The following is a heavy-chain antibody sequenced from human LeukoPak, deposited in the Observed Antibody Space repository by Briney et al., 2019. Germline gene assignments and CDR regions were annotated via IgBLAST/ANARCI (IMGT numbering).Heavy chain of an antibody. J-gene: IGHJ4*02. CDR2: ISSSSSTI. V-gene: IGHV3-48*04. D-gene: IGHD6-13*01. CDR1: GFTFSSYS. Sequence: GGSLSLSCAASGFTFSSYSMNWVRRAPGKGLEWVSYISSSSSTIYYADSVKGRFAISRDNAKNSLYLQMNSLRAEDMAVYYCARAGSIAAAGPHDYWGQGTLVTVSS. CDR3: ARAGSIAAAGPHDY.